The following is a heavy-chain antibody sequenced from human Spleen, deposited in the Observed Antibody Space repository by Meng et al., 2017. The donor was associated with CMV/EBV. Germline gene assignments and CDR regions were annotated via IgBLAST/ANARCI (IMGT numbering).Heavy chain of an antibody. CDR2: IRAYNGNT. J-gene: IGHJ6*02. Sequence: ASVKVSCKASGYTFTSYGISWVRQAPGQGLEGMGWIRAYNGNTNYAQKFQGRVTITADKSTSTAYMELSSLRSEDTAVYYCARGREVDTAMVAYYYYYGMDVWGQGTTVTVSS. D-gene: IGHD5-18*01. CDR3: ARGREVDTAMVAYYYYYGMDV. V-gene: IGHV1-18*01. CDR1: GYTFTSYG.